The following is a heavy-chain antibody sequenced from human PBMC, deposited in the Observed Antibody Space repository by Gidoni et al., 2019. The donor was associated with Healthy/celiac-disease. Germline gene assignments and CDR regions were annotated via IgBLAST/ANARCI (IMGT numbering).Heavy chain of an antibody. CDR3: ARGDTAMAFDY. CDR1: GGSISSGGYY. J-gene: IGHJ4*02. Sequence: QVQLQESGPGLVKPSQTLSLTCTVPGGSISSGGYYWSWIRQHPGKGLEWIGYIYYSGSTYYNPSLKSLVTISVDTSKNQFSLKLSSVTAADTAVYYCARGDTAMAFDYWGQGTLVTVSS. CDR2: IYYSGST. D-gene: IGHD5-18*01. V-gene: IGHV4-31*01.